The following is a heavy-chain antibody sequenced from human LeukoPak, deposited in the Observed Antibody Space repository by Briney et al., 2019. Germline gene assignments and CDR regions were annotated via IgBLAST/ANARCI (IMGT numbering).Heavy chain of an antibody. J-gene: IGHJ3*02. V-gene: IGHV4-59*11. D-gene: IGHD4-17*01. CDR1: GDSFSSHY. CDR2: ISYIGTT. Sequence: SETLSLTCAVSGDSFSSHYWTWIRQPPGRGLEWIGYISYIGTTNYNPSLKSRVTISIDTSKNQFSLKLSSVTTADTAVYYCARDLATVTKGFDIWGPGTMVSVSS. CDR3: ARDLATVTKGFDI.